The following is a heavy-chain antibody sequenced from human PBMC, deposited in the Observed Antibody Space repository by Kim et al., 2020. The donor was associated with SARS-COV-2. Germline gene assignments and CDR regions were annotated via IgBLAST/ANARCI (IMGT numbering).Heavy chain of an antibody. CDR1: GFTFSSYW. CDR2: INSDGSST. D-gene: IGHD3-3*01. V-gene: IGHV3-74*01. J-gene: IGHJ6*02. CDR3: ARPYDFWSAGSGYYGMDV. Sequence: GGSLRLSCAASGFTFSSYWMHWVRQAPGKGLVWVSRINSDGSSTSYADSVKGRFTISRDNAKNTLYLQMNSLRAEDTAVYYCARPYDFWSAGSGYYGMDVWGQGTTVTVSS.